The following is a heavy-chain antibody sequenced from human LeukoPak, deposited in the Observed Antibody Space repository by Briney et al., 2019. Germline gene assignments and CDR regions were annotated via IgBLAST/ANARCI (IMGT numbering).Heavy chain of an antibody. Sequence: GGSLRLSCAASGFTFSSYWMHWVRQVPGKGLVWVSRINSDGSSTNYADSVKGRFTISRDNAKNTLYLQMNSLRAEDTAVYYCVRAIDYGDFPYYFDYWGQGTLVTVSS. J-gene: IGHJ4*02. CDR2: INSDGSST. CDR1: GFTFSSYW. CDR3: VRAIDYGDFPYYFDY. V-gene: IGHV3-74*01. D-gene: IGHD4-17*01.